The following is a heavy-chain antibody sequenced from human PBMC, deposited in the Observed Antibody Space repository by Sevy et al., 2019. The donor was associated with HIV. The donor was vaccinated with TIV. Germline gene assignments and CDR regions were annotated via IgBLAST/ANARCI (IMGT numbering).Heavy chain of an antibody. J-gene: IGHJ4*02. CDR2: FDPEHEET. CDR1: GYTLTKLA. D-gene: IGHD3-22*01. V-gene: IGHV1-24*01. Sequence: ASVKVSCKVSGYTLTKLAMHWVRQGPGKGLEWMGSFDPEHEETIYAQKFQGRVTMTEDTSTETAYMELSSLRSEDTAVYYCATTKDYYESSGDPFDYWGQGTLVTVYS. CDR3: ATTKDYYESSGDPFDY.